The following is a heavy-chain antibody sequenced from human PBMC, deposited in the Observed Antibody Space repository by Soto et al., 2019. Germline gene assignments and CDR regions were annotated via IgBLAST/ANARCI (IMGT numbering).Heavy chain of an antibody. Sequence: ASVKVSCKASGYTFTSYGISWVRQAPGQGFEWMGWISAYNGNTNYAQKLQGRVTMTTDTSTSTAYMELRSLRSDDTAVYYCARDPPGGYYDSSGYYGYWGQGTLVTVSS. CDR3: ARDPPGGYYDSSGYYGY. D-gene: IGHD3-22*01. CDR1: GYTFTSYG. CDR2: ISAYNGNT. J-gene: IGHJ4*02. V-gene: IGHV1-18*01.